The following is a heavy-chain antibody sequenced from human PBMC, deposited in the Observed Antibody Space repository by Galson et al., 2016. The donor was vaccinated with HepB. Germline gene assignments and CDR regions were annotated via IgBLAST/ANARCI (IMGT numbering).Heavy chain of an antibody. J-gene: IGHJ5*02. Sequence: SVKVSCKASGGTFSNFAISWLRQAPGQGLEWMGGIIPLFGATNYAQKFQGRVTITADKSTTTVYMNLSSLRSENTALYYCARGGGITMVWGVMPGWFDPWGQGTLVTVSS. CDR1: GGTFSNFA. CDR2: IIPLFGAT. D-gene: IGHD3-10*01. V-gene: IGHV1-69*06. CDR3: ARGGGITMVWGVMPGWFDP.